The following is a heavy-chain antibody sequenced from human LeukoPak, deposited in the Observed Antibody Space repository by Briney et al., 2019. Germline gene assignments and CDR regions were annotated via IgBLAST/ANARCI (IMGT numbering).Heavy chain of an antibody. D-gene: IGHD5-12*01. J-gene: IGHJ6*04. CDR2: IIPIFGTA. V-gene: IGHV1-69*13. Sequence: GASVKVSCKASGGTFSSYAISWVRQAPGQGLEWMGRIIPIFGTANYAQKFQGRVTITADESTSTAYMELSSLRSEDTAVYYCARDSGYDSSYYYYGMDVWGKGTTVTVSS. CDR3: ARDSGYDSSYYYYGMDV. CDR1: GGTFSSYA.